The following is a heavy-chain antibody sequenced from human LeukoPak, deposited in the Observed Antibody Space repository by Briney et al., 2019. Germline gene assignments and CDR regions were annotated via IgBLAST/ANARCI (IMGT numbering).Heavy chain of an antibody. D-gene: IGHD1-14*01. J-gene: IGHJ5*02. CDR1: GYCIRNGYN. CDR3: ARLNKPGWFDP. Sequence: SETLSLTCTVSGYCIRNGYNWGWIRLSPGKGLEWLGSIYQSGSTYDNPSLKSRVTLSIDTSKNQFSLRLNSVTATDTAVYYCARLNKPGWFDPWGQGTLVTVSS. V-gene: IGHV4-38-2*02. CDR2: IYQSGST.